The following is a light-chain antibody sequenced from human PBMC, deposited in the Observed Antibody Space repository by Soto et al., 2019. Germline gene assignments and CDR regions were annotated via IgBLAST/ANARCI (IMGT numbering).Light chain of an antibody. CDR1: QSVNSNY. CDR3: QQYDRSPWT. Sequence: IVLTQSPGTLYSSPGQRATLFCRASQSVNSNYLAWYQQKPAQAPRLLIHGTSTRATGIPDRFSGSGSGTNFTLTITGLEPEDFAVYSCQQYDRSPWTFGQGTKVDIK. J-gene: IGKJ1*01. CDR2: GTS. V-gene: IGKV3-20*01.